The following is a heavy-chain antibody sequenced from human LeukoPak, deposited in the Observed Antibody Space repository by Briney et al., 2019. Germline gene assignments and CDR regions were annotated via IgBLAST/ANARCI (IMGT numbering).Heavy chain of an antibody. J-gene: IGHJ4*02. Sequence: TGGSLRLSCAASGFTFSSYGMHWVRQAPGKGLEWVAVISYDGSNKYYADSVKGRFTISRDNSKNTLYLQMNSLRAEDTAVYYCAKGCSSTSCYGEFDYWGQGTLVTVSS. D-gene: IGHD2-2*01. CDR3: AKGCSSTSCYGEFDY. CDR1: GFTFSSYG. V-gene: IGHV3-30*18. CDR2: ISYDGSNK.